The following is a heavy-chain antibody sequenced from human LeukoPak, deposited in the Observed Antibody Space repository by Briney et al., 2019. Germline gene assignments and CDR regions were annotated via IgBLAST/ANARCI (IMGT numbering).Heavy chain of an antibody. CDR3: ARLYYDSSGNYQICYFDY. Sequence: PSETLSLTCTVSGGSISSSSYYWGWIRQPPGKGLEWIGSIYYSGSTYYNPSLKSRVTISVDTSKNQFSLNLSSVTAADTAVYYCARLYYDSSGNYQICYFDYWGQGTLVTVSS. CDR1: GGSISSSSYY. V-gene: IGHV4-39*01. CDR2: IYYSGST. D-gene: IGHD3-22*01. J-gene: IGHJ4*02.